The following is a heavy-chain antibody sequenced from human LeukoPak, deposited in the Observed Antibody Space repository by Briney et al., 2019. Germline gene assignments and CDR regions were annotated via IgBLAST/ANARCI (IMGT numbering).Heavy chain of an antibody. CDR3: AKDREYCSGGSCYSSLFDY. CDR1: GFTFDDYA. V-gene: IGHV3-43*02. CDR2: ISGDGGGT. Sequence: GGSLRLSCAASGFTFDDYAMHWVRQAPGKGLEWVSLISGDGGGTYYADSVKGRFTISRDNSKNSLYLQMNSLRTEDTALYYCAKDREYCSGGSCYSSLFDYWGQGTLVTVSS. J-gene: IGHJ4*02. D-gene: IGHD2-15*01.